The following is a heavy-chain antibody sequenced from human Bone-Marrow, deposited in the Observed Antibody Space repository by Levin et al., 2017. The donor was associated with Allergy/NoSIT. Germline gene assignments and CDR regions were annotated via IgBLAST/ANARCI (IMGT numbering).Heavy chain of an antibody. V-gene: IGHV3-9*01. CDR2: ISWDSETL. Sequence: GGSLRLSCAASGFTFHDYSMHWVRQAPGKGLEWVSGISWDSETLTYAESVRGRFTISRDNAKTSLYLQINSLRAEDTAIYWCGKDRWAWQPQAGIDSWGQGTLVTVSS. D-gene: IGHD1-26*01. CDR3: GKDRWAWQPQAGIDS. CDR1: GFTFHDYS. J-gene: IGHJ4*02.